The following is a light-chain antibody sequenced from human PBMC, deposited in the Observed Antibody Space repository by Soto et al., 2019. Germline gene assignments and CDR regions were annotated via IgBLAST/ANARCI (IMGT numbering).Light chain of an antibody. Sequence: QSALTQPASVSGSPGQSITISCTGTSSDIGVYNYVSWYQQHPGKAPKLVICEVTNRPSGVSSRFSGSKSGNTASLTISGLRAEDEADYYCTSFTTTNIWVFGGGTQLTDL. V-gene: IGLV2-14*01. CDR1: SSDIGVYNY. J-gene: IGLJ3*02. CDR3: TSFTTTNIWV. CDR2: EVT.